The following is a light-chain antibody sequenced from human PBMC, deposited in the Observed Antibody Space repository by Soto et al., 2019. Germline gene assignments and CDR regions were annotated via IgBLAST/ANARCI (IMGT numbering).Light chain of an antibody. CDR2: DDN. V-gene: IGLV1-51*01. CDR3: GTWDLSLSEVV. J-gene: IGLJ2*01. CDR1: SSNIGRNF. Sequence: QSVLTQPPSVSAAPGQKVTISCSGSSSNIGRNFVSWYQHLPGTAPKLLIFDDNRRPSGIPDRFSGSKSGTSATLGITGLQTADEADYYCGTWDLSLSEVVFGGGTKLTVL.